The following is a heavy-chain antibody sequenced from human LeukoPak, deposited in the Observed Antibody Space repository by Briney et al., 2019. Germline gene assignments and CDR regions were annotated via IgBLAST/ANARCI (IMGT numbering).Heavy chain of an antibody. D-gene: IGHD2-15*01. J-gene: IGHJ4*02. Sequence: ASVKVSCKASGYTFTVYFMHWVRQAPGQGLEWMGWINPNSGGTNYAQTFQGRVTMTRDTSITTAYMELNRLRSDDTAVYYCARDRGGHDYWGQGTLVTVSS. CDR3: ARDRGGHDY. V-gene: IGHV1-2*02. CDR1: GYTFTVYF. CDR2: INPNSGGT.